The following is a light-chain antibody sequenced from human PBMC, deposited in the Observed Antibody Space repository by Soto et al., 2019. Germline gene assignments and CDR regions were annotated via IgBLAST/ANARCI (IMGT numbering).Light chain of an antibody. J-gene: IGKJ4*01. CDR1: QSVGRN. CDR2: GAS. V-gene: IGKV3-15*01. CDR3: QQSNDCPPLT. Sequence: EIVMTQSPATLSVSPGERATLSCRASQSVGRNLAWYQKKPGQAPRLLIYGASTRATGIPARFSGSGSGTDFTNTISSVQSEDFVIYSCQQSNDCPPLTFGGETKVDIK.